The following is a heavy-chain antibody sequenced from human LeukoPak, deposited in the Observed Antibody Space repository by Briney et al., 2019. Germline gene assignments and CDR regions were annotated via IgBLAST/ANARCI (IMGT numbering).Heavy chain of an antibody. CDR1: GGSFSGYY. CDR3: ARGPHIVVVTATYAFDI. Sequence: SETLSLTCAVYGGSFSGYYWSWIRQPPGKGLEWTGEINHSGSTNYNPSLKSRVTISVDTSKNQFSLKLSSVTAADTAVYYCARGPHIVVVTATYAFDIWGQGTMVTVSS. D-gene: IGHD2-21*02. V-gene: IGHV4-34*01. J-gene: IGHJ3*02. CDR2: INHSGST.